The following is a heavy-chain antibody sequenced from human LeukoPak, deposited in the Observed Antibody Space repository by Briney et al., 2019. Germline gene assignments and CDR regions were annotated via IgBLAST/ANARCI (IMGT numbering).Heavy chain of an antibody. J-gene: IGHJ2*01. CDR3: AKASSDWYFDL. Sequence: PGRSLRLSCAASGFNFNDYAMHWVRQAPGKGLEWVSAISWNSGTVAYADSVKGRFTISRDNSKKSLYLQMNSLRAEDMALYYCAKASSDWYFDLWGRGTLVTVSS. CDR1: GFNFNDYA. CDR2: ISWNSGTV. V-gene: IGHV3-9*03.